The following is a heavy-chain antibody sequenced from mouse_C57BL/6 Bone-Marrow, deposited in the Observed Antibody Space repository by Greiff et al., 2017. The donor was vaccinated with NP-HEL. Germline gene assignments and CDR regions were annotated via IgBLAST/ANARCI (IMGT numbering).Heavy chain of an antibody. J-gene: IGHJ1*03. D-gene: IGHD1-1*01. V-gene: IGHV5-12*01. CDR2: ISNGGGST. CDR1: GFTFSDYY. CDR3: ASDYYGSSLVFDV. Sequence: EVKLMESGGGLVQPGGSLKLSCAASGFTFSDYYMYWVRQTPEKRLEWVAYISNGGGSTYYPDTVKGRFTISRDNAKNTLYLQMSRLKSEDTAMYYCASDYYGSSLVFDVWGTGTTVTVSS.